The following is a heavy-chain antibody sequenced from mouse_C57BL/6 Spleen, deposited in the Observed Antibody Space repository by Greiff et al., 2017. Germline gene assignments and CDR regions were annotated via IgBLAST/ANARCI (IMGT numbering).Heavy chain of an antibody. CDR3: TGPLDLGPWFAY. Sequence: DVKLVESGGGLVQPGGSMKLSCVASGFTFSNYWMNWVRQSPEKGLEWVAQIRLKSDNYATNYAESVKGRFTISRDDSKSSVYLQMNNLRAEDTGIYYCTGPLDLGPWFAYWGQGTLVTVSA. D-gene: IGHD4-1*01. V-gene: IGHV6-3*01. CDR2: IRLKSDNYAT. J-gene: IGHJ3*01. CDR1: GFTFSNYW.